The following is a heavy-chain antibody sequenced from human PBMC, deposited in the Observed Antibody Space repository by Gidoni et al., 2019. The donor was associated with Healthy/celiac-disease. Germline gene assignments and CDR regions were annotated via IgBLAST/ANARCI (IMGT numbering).Heavy chain of an antibody. Sequence: QVQLQQWGAGLLKPSETLSLTCAVYGGSFSGYYWSWIRQPPGKGLEWIGEINHSGSTNYNPSLKSRVTISVDTSKNQFSLKLSSVTAADTAVYYCARGVGSSWYGEWRRTMSNWFDPWGQGTLVTVSS. CDR3: ARGVGSSWYGEWRRTMSNWFDP. J-gene: IGHJ5*02. CDR1: GGSFSGYY. D-gene: IGHD6-13*01. CDR2: INHSGST. V-gene: IGHV4-34*01.